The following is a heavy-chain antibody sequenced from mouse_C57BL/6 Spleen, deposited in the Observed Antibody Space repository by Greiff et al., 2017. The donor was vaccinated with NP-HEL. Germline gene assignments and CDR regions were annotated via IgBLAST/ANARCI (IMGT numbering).Heavy chain of an antibody. J-gene: IGHJ4*01. CDR3: TRRCIYYAMDY. V-gene: IGHV1-15*01. CDR1: GYTFTDYE. CDR2: IDPETGGT. D-gene: IGHD6-1*01. Sequence: QVQLQQSGAELVRPGASVTLSCKASGYTFTDYEMHWVKQTPVHGLEWIGAIDPETGGTAYNQTFKGKAILTADKSSSTAYMELRSLTSEDYAVYYCTRRCIYYAMDYWGQGTSVTVSS.